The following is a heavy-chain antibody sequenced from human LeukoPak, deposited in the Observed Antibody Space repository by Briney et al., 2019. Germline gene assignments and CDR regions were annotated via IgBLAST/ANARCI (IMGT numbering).Heavy chain of an antibody. CDR1: GFTFSSYG. CDR2: IRYDGSNK. CDR3: ATTVVISIDY. V-gene: IGHV3-30*02. Sequence: PGGSLRLSCAASGFTFSSYGMHWVRRAPGKGLEWVAFIRYDGSNKYYADSVKGRFTISRDNSKNTLYLQMNSLRAEDTAVYYCATTVVISIDYWGQGTLVTVSS. D-gene: IGHD4-23*01. J-gene: IGHJ4*02.